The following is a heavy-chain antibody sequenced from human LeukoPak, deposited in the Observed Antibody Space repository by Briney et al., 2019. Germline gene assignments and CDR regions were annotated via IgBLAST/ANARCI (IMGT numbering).Heavy chain of an antibody. Sequence: SETLSLTCTVSGGSISSYYWSWIRQPPGKGLEWIGYIYYSGSTNYNPSPKSRVTISVDTSKNQFSLKLSSVTAADTAVYYCARGNHYCSSTSCYKIFDYWGQGTLVTVSS. D-gene: IGHD2-2*01. V-gene: IGHV4-59*01. CDR1: GGSISSYY. CDR3: ARGNHYCSSTSCYKIFDY. CDR2: IYYSGST. J-gene: IGHJ4*02.